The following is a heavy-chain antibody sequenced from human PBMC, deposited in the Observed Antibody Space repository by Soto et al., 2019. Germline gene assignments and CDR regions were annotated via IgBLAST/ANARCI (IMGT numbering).Heavy chain of an antibody. CDR2: VIPIFGTP. V-gene: IGHV1-69*01. CDR1: GGDFNNFI. Sequence: VQLVQSGAEVRKPGSSVKVSCKASGGDFNNFIIAWVRQAPGHGLEWMGGVIPIFGTPNFVQKFQDRVTITADEATSPTYMELRSLRSEDTAVYYCARVGSCLSSSCLYYGMDVWGQGTTVIVSS. D-gene: IGHD2-2*01. J-gene: IGHJ6*02. CDR3: ARVGSCLSSSCLYYGMDV.